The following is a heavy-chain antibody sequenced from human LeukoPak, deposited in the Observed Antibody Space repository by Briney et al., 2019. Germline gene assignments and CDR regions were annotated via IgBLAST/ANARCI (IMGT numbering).Heavy chain of an antibody. J-gene: IGHJ6*02. CDR1: GFTFSSYS. CDR2: ISSSSSTI. D-gene: IGHD2-15*01. Sequence: GGSLRLSCAASGFTFSSYSMNWVRQAPGKGLEWVSYISSSSSTIYYADSVKGRFPISRDNAKNSLYLQMNSLRDEDTAVYYCARDTLVVVAAYYSYYGMDVWGQGTTVTVSS. V-gene: IGHV3-48*02. CDR3: ARDTLVVVAAYYSYYGMDV.